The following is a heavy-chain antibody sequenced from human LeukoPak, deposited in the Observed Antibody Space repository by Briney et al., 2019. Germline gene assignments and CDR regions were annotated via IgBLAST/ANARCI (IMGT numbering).Heavy chain of an antibody. J-gene: IGHJ4*02. V-gene: IGHV1-18*01. CDR1: GYTSTSYG. D-gene: IGHD2-15*01. Sequence: ASVKVYCEASGYTSTSYGIRWVRQAPGQGREWMGWISAYNGITNYAQKLQGRVTMTTDTSTSTAYMELRSLRSDDTAVYYCARDVPPGGFYNIVVVVAATDLDYWGQGTLVTVSS. CDR2: ISAYNGIT. CDR3: ARDVPPGGFYNIVVVVAATDLDY.